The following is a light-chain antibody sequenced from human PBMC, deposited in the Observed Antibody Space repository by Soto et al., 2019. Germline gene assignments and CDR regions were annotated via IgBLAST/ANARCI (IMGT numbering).Light chain of an antibody. V-gene: IGLV1-51*01. CDR2: DNN. Sequence: QSVLTQPPSVSAAPGQKVTISCSGSSSNTGESYVSWYQHLPGTAPKLLIYDNNKRNSGIPDRFSGSSSGTSATLGITGLQTGDEADYYCGTWDSSLSTGIFGGGTKLTVL. CDR1: SSNTGESY. J-gene: IGLJ2*01. CDR3: GTWDSSLSTGI.